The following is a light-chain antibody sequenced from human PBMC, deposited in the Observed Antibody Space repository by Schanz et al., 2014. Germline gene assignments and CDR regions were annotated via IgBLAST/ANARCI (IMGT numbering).Light chain of an antibody. CDR1: SSNLGAGYD. Sequence: QSVLTQPPSVSGAPGQRVTISCTGSSSNLGAGYDVHWFQQLPGTAPKLLMDANTKRPSGVPDRFSGSKSGTSASLAITGLQTEDEASYYCQTYDISQTGLWLFGGGTKLTVL. CDR2: ANT. V-gene: IGLV1-40*01. J-gene: IGLJ3*02. CDR3: QTYDISQTGLWL.